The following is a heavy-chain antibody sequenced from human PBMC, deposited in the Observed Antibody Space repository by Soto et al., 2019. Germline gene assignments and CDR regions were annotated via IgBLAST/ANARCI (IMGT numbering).Heavy chain of an antibody. D-gene: IGHD2-2*01. J-gene: IGHJ6*02. CDR1: GYTFTGYY. V-gene: IGHV1-2*04. CDR2: INPNSGGT. Sequence: GASVKVSCKASGYTFTGYYMHWVRQAPGQGLEWMGWINPNSGGTNYAQKFQGWVTMTRDTSISTAYMELSRLRSDDTAVYYCASXLDCSSTSCHYYYGMDVWGQGTTVTVSS. CDR3: ASXLDCSSTSCHYYYGMDV.